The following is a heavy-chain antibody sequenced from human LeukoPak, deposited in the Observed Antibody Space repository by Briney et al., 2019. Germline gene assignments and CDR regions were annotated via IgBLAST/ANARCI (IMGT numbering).Heavy chain of an antibody. J-gene: IGHJ3*02. CDR2: INHSGST. V-gene: IGHV4-34*01. Sequence: NPSETLSLTCAVYGGSFSGYYWSWIRQPPGKGLEWIGEINHSGSTNYNPSLKSRVTISVDTSKNQFSLKLSSVTAADTAVYYCARAGYYYDSSYDAFDIWGQGTMVTVSS. CDR3: ARAGYYYDSSYDAFDI. CDR1: GGSFSGYY. D-gene: IGHD3-22*01.